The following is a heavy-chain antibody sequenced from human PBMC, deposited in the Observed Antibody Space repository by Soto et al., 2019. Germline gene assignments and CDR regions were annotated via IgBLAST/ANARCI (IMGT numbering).Heavy chain of an antibody. D-gene: IGHD3-3*01. Sequence: SETLSLTCAVYGGSFSGYYWSWIRQPPGKGLEWIGEINHSGSTNYNPSLTSRVTISVDTSKNQFSLKLSSVTAADTAVYYCARAKEVKSFWSGYYVDYWGQGTLVTVSS. CDR3: ARAKEVKSFWSGYYVDY. CDR2: INHSGST. J-gene: IGHJ4*02. CDR1: GGSFSGYY. V-gene: IGHV4-34*01.